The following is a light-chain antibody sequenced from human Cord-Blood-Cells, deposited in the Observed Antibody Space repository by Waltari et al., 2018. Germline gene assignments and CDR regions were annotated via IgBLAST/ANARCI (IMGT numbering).Light chain of an antibody. V-gene: IGLV2-14*01. CDR2: EVS. CDR3: SSYTSSSTWV. Sequence: QSALTQPASVSGSPGQPITIPCTGTTSAVGGYHCVPWDHQHPGKAPKHMIYEVSNRPSGVSNRFSGSKSGNTASLTISGLQAEDEADYYCSSYTSSSTWVFGGGTKLTVL. CDR1: TSAVGGYHC. J-gene: IGLJ3*02.